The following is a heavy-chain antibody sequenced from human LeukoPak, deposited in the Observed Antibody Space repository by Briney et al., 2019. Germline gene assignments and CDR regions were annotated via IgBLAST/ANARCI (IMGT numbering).Heavy chain of an antibody. CDR1: GYTFTGYY. D-gene: IGHD3-16*01. V-gene: IGHV1-2*02. Sequence: ASVKASCKASGYTFTGYYMYWVRQAPGQGLEWMGWINPNSGGTNYAQKFQGRVTMTRDTSISTAYMELSRLRSDDTTVYYCARSTGTTFGLSDYWGQGTLVTVSS. CDR2: INPNSGGT. CDR3: ARSTGTTFGLSDY. J-gene: IGHJ4*02.